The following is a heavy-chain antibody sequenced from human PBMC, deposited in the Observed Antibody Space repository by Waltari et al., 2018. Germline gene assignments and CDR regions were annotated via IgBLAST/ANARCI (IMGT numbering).Heavy chain of an antibody. D-gene: IGHD6-19*01. CDR3: ARDGPYSSGWLFDY. CDR1: GFPFSRHA. CDR2: ISYDGSNK. J-gene: IGHJ4*02. V-gene: IGHV3-30-3*01. Sequence: QVQLVESGGGVVQPGRSLRLSCAASGFPFSRHAMHWVRQAPGKGLEWVAVISYDGSNKYYADSVKGRFTISRDNSKNTLYLQMNSLRAEDTAVYYCARDGPYSSGWLFDYWGQGTLVTVSS.